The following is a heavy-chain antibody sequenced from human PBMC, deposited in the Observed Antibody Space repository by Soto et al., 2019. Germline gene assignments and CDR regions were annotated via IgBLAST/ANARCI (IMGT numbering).Heavy chain of an antibody. Sequence: QVQLVESGGGVVQPGRSLRLSCAASGFTFSSYGMHWVRQAPGKGLEWVAVISYDESNKYYADSVKGRFTISRDNSKXXXXXXXXXXXXXXXXXXXXTXXXXVXXSYFQHWGQGTLVTVSS. J-gene: IGHJ1*01. V-gene: IGHV3-30*03. CDR1: GFTFSSYG. CDR3: TXXXXVXXSYFQH. CDR2: ISYDESNK.